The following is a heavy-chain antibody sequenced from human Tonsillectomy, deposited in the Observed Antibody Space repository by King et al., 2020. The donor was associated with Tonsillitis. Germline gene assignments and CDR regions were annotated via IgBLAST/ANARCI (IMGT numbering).Heavy chain of an antibody. CDR2: VNPISGGT. J-gene: IGHJ4*02. Sequence: GQLVQSGAEVKKPGASLKVSCKTSEYTFTDYYIHWVRQAPGQGLAWMGWVNPISGGTNYAPKFQGRVTMTSDTPISTAYMELSRLRSDDMAVYYCSREALAFDYWGQGTLVTVSS. CDR1: EYTFTDYY. CDR3: SREALAFDY. V-gene: IGHV1-2*02.